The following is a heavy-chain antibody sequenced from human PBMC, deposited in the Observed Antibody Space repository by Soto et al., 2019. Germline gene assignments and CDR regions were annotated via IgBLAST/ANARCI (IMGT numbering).Heavy chain of an antibody. CDR1: GGSISNYY. CDR2: IYSSGST. J-gene: IGHJ4*02. D-gene: IGHD7-27*01. CDR3: ARGPSGDKVDY. V-gene: IGHV4-59*08. Sequence: SETLSLTCTVSGGSISNYYWNWIRQSPGKGLEWIGYIYSSGSTHYNPSLQNRVTISIDTSKNQVSLKVNSVSAADTAVYYCARGPSGDKVDYWGQGIQVTVSS.